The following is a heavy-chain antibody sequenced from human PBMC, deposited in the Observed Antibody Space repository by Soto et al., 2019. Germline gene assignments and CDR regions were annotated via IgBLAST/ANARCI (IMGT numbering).Heavy chain of an antibody. V-gene: IGHV5-51*01. CDR3: EREYCGVDCYSPDI. J-gene: IGHJ3*02. Sequence: ESLKISCKGSGYSFTSYWIGWVRQMPGKGLEWMGIIYPGDSDTRYSPSFQGQVTISADKSISAAYLQWSSLKASDTAMYYCEREYCGVDCYSPDICGKGTMLTVSS. CDR1: GYSFTSYW. D-gene: IGHD2-21*02. CDR2: IYPGDSDT.